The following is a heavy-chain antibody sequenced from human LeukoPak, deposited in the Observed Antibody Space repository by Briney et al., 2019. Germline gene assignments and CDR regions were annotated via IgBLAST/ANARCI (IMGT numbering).Heavy chain of an antibody. CDR3: AKGPYYDGSGEAYSFDY. V-gene: IGHV3-23*01. CDR2: ISGRGGDT. J-gene: IGHJ4*02. CDR1: GFTFSNFA. Sequence: GGSLRLSCAASGFTFSNFATGWVRQAPGKGLEWVSGISGRGGDTYYADSVKGRFTISRDNSENTLYLHMSSLRADDTAVYYCAKGPYYDGSGEAYSFDYWGQGTLLTVSS. D-gene: IGHD3-22*01.